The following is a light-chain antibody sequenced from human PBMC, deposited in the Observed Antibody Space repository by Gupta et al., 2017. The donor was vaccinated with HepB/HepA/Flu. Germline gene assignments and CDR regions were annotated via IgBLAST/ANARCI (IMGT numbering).Light chain of an antibody. CDR1: QSISTY. Sequence: MTHAPSSLSAYLGDRVTITCRASQSISTYLNWYHYKPGTVPKLLIFAASSLQDGVPSRFSGSGSGTVFTLAISRLQPDDVATYFCQQRRSMPFTFGQGTTVDI. V-gene: IGKV1-39*01. J-gene: IGKJ3*01. CDR2: AAS. CDR3: QQRRSMPFT.